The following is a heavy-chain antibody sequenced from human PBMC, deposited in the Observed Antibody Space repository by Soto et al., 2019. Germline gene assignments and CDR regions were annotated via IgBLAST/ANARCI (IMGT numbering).Heavy chain of an antibody. CDR1: CGSMNAHF. Sequence: SETLLLTCPVSCGSMNAHFWSWIRHSAGKGLEWIGHIYISGTTMYNPSLKSRVTMSIDPPKNQLSLKLTSVTAADTAVYYCARINGGSPDFWGQGTLVTVSS. D-gene: IGHD2-15*01. CDR3: ARINGGSPDF. J-gene: IGHJ4*02. V-gene: IGHV4-4*07. CDR2: IYISGTT.